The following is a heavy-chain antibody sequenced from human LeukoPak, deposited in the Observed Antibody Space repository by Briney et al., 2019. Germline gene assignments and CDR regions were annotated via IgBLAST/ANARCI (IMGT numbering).Heavy chain of an antibody. D-gene: IGHD2/OR15-2a*01. CDR3: ARENVIGHSPYYSFYL. J-gene: IGHJ3*01. V-gene: IGHV3-21*01. CDR1: GVTFSSCG. Sequence: GGTLRLSCAASGVTFSSCGKNWVRQAQGKGMEWVSSMTGSSSAINYRDSVKGRFTISRENAKKTLYLQKNRLKAHVTPVYYCARENVIGHSPYYSFYLWGQGTLVTVSS. CDR2: MTGSSSAI.